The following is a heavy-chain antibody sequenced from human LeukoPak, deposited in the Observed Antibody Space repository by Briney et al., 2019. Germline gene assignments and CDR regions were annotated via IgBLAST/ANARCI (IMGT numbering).Heavy chain of an antibody. CDR1: GGSISSYY. V-gene: IGHV4-59*08. Sequence: SETPSLTCTVSGGSISSYYWSWIRQPPGKGLEWIGYIYYSGSTNYNPSLKSRVTISVDTSKNQFSLKLSSVTAADTAVYYCARHLIYFDYWGQGTLVTVSS. CDR3: ARHLIYFDY. CDR2: IYYSGST. J-gene: IGHJ4*02.